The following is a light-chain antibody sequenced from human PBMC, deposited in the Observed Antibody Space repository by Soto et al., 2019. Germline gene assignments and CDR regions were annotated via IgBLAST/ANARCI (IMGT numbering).Light chain of an antibody. Sequence: IVLTQYQDTLSVSPGERANLSCLASQSVGTNLAWYQQRPGQAPKLLIYGASTRATGIPARFSGSGSGTHFTLTISSLQSEDFVVYYCQQYDKWPPITFGQGTRLEIK. CDR1: QSVGTN. CDR3: QQYDKWPPIT. J-gene: IGKJ5*01. CDR2: GAS. V-gene: IGKV3-15*01.